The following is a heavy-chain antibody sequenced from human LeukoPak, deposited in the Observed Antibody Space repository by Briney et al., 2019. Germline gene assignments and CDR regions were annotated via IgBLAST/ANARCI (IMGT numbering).Heavy chain of an antibody. V-gene: IGHV1-2*06. Sequence: ASVKVSCEASGYTFTDYYMHWVRQAPGQGLEWMGRINPNSGGANYAQQFQGRVTMTRDTSITTAYMEVVRLTSDDTAVYYCARGSGYGDSPGLDWGQGTLVTVSS. CDR2: INPNSGGA. D-gene: IGHD4-17*01. J-gene: IGHJ4*02. CDR1: GYTFTDYY. CDR3: ARGSGYGDSPGLD.